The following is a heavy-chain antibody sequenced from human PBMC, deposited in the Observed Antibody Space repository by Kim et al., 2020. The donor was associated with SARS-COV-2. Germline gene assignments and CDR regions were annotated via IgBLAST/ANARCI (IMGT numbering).Heavy chain of an antibody. V-gene: IGHV4-61*02. D-gene: IGHD3-10*01. Sequence: SETLSLTCTVSGGYISSGSYYWSWIRQPAGKGLEWIGRIYTSGSTNYNPSLKSRVTISVDTSKNQFSLKLSSVTAADTAVYYCARTLGSYYGSGSYYNYYYYYGMDVWGQGTTVTVSS. CDR1: GGYISSGSYY. CDR2: IYTSGST. J-gene: IGHJ6*02. CDR3: ARTLGSYYGSGSYYNYYYYYGMDV.